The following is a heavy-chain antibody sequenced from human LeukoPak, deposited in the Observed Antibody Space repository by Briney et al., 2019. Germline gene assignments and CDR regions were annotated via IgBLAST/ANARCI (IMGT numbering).Heavy chain of an antibody. D-gene: IGHD3-10*01. CDR2: IKQDGSEK. J-gene: IGHJ4*02. Sequence: GGSLRLSCAASGFTFSSYWMSWVRQAPGKGLEWVANIKQDGSEKYYVDSVKGRFTISRDNAKNSLYLQMNSLRAEDTAVYYCARPTSDMVRGGYFDYWGQGTLVTVSS. CDR3: ARPTSDMVRGGYFDY. V-gene: IGHV3-7*01. CDR1: GFTFSSYW.